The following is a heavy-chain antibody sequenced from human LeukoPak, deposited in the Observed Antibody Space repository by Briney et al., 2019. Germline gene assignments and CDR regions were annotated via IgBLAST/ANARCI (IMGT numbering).Heavy chain of an antibody. V-gene: IGHV1-2*02. Sequence: ASVTVSCKASGYTFTGYYMHWVRQAPGQGLEWMGWINPNGGGTNYAQKFQGRVTMTRDTSISTAYMELSRLRSDDTAVYYCARGPHWDPHFDYWGQGTLVTVSS. J-gene: IGHJ4*02. CDR1: GYTFTGYY. D-gene: IGHD7-27*01. CDR3: ARGPHWDPHFDY. CDR2: INPNGGGT.